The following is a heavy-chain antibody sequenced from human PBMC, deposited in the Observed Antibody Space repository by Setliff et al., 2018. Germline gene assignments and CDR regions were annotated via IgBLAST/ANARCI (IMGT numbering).Heavy chain of an antibody. CDR2: INQSGST. CDR3: ARGRGISMIVVVTHDAFDI. CDR1: GGSFNSYY. Sequence: PSETLSLTCAVYGGSFNSYYWNWIRQPPGKGLEWIGEINQSGSTNYNPSLKSRATMSVDTSKNQFSLKLSSVTAADTAVYYCARGRGISMIVVVTHDAFDIWGQGTMVTVSS. D-gene: IGHD3-22*01. J-gene: IGHJ3*02. V-gene: IGHV4-34*01.